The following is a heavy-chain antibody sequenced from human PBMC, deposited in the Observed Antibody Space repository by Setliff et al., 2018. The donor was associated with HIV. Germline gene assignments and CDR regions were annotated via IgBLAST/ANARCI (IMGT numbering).Heavy chain of an antibody. CDR1: GDSISSSSYY. D-gene: IGHD6-13*01. V-gene: IGHV4-39*01. CDR3: ARQVNSSSWYGRYYYYYYYMDV. J-gene: IGHJ6*03. CDR2: IYYSGST. Sequence: SETLSLTCTVSGDSISSSSYYWGWIRQPPGKGLEWIGSIYYSGSTYYNPSLKSRVTISVDTSKNQFSLKLSSVTAADTAVYYCARQVNSSSWYGRYYYYYYYMDVWGKGTKVTVSS.